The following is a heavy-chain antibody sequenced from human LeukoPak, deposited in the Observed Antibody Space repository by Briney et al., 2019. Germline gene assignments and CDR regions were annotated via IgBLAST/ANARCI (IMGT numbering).Heavy chain of an antibody. V-gene: IGHV1-2*02. J-gene: IGHJ4*02. Sequence: GASVTVSCKASGYTFTGQYMHWVRQAPGQGLEWMGWINPNSGGTNYAQKFQGRVTMTRDTSISTAYMELSRLRSDDTAVYYCARERGSYSPVDHWGQGTLVTVSS. CDR1: GYTFTGQY. CDR2: INPNSGGT. D-gene: IGHD1-26*01. CDR3: ARERGSYSPVDH.